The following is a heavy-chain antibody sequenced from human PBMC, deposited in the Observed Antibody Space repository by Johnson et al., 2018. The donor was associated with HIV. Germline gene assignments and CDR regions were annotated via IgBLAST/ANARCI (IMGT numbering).Heavy chain of an antibody. D-gene: IGHD2-15*01. CDR1: GFTFSNFG. CDR3: TTLGYCSGGSCYSGRGFDI. J-gene: IGHJ3*02. CDR2: IKSKTDGGTT. Sequence: VQLVESGGVVVQPGGSLRLSCAASGFTFSNFGMHWVRQAPGKGLEWVGRIKSKTDGGTTDYAATVKGRFTIPRDDSKNTLYLQMNSLKTEDTAVYYCTTLGYCSGGSCYSGRGFDIWGQGTMVTVSS. V-gene: IGHV3-15*01.